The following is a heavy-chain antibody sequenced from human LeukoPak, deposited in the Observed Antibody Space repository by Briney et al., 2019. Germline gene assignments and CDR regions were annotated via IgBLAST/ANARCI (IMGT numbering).Heavy chain of an antibody. Sequence: GGSLRLSCAASGFTVSSNYMSWVRQAPGKGLEWVSLIYSGGSTYYADSVKGRFTISRDNSKNILYLRMNSLRTEDTAVYYCARELAAAWSWFDPWGQGTLVTVSS. J-gene: IGHJ5*02. V-gene: IGHV3-53*01. CDR3: ARELAAAWSWFDP. D-gene: IGHD6-13*01. CDR1: GFTVSSNY. CDR2: IYSGGST.